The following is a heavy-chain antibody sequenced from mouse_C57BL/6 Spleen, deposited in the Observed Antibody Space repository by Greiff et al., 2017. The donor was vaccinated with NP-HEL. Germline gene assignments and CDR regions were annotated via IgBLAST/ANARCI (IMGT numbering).Heavy chain of an antibody. J-gene: IGHJ2*01. CDR1: GFTFSSYA. Sequence: EVMLVESGGGLVKPGGSLKLSCAASGFTFSSYAMSWVRQTPEKRLEWVATISDGGSYTYYPDNVKGRFTISRDNAKNNLYLQMSHLKSADTAMYYCARYRSTMVTTWYFDYWGQGSTLTVSS. CDR3: ARYRSTMVTTWYFDY. CDR2: ISDGGSYT. V-gene: IGHV5-4*03. D-gene: IGHD2-2*01.